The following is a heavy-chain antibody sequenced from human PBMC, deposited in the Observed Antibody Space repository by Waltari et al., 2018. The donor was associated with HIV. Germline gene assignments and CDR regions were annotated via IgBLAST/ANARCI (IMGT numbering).Heavy chain of an antibody. V-gene: IGHV3-48*01. CDR2: LSTSGTM. J-gene: IGHJ3*02. Sequence: EVQLVESGGGLVQPGGSLRLSCAASGFSFSNYDMNWVRQAPGKGLEWVSYLSTSGTMYYADSVKGRFTISRDNAKNSLYLQMNSLTAEDTAVYYCWRAFDIWGQGTMVTVSS. CDR1: GFSFSNYD. CDR3: WRAFDI.